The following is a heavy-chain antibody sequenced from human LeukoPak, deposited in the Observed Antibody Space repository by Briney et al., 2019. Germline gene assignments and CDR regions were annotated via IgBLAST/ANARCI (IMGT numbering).Heavy chain of an antibody. D-gene: IGHD2-15*01. Sequence: GGSLRLSCAASGFTFSSYGMRWVRQAPGKGLEWVALISYDGSNKYYADSVKGRFTISRDNSKNTLYLQMNSLRAEDTAVYYCASMVVALCWGQGTLVTVSS. V-gene: IGHV3-30*03. CDR1: GFTFSSYG. CDR3: ASMVVALC. J-gene: IGHJ4*02. CDR2: ISYDGSNK.